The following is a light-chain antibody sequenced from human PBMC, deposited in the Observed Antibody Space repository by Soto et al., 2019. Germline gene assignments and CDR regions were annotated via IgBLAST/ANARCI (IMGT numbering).Light chain of an antibody. CDR3: QQDGSSPYT. V-gene: IGKV3-20*01. CDR1: QSVSSSY. Sequence: EIVMTQSPGTLSLSPGERATLSCRASQSVSSSYLAWYQQKPGQAPRLLIYGASSRATGLPDRFSGSGSGTDFTLTISSLEPEDVAVYYCQQDGSSPYTFGQGTKLEIK. CDR2: GAS. J-gene: IGKJ2*01.